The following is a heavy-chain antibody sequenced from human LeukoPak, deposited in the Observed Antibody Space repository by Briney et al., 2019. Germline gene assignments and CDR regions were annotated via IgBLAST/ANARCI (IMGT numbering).Heavy chain of an antibody. D-gene: IGHD2-2*01. Sequence: GGTLRLSCSASGLTFTTYAMFWVRQAPGKGLDYVSAISPDGGVTYYADSVKGRFTISRDNSKDTLYLQMSSLRAEDTAVYYCVTRPPAGRYFDYWGQGTKVTVSS. CDR3: VTRPPAGRYFDY. V-gene: IGHV3-64D*08. J-gene: IGHJ4*02. CDR2: ISPDGGVT. CDR1: GLTFTTYA.